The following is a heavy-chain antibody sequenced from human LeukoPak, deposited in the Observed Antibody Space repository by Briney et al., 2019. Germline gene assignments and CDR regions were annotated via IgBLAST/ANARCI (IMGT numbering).Heavy chain of an antibody. J-gene: IGHJ5*02. Sequence: GGSLRLSCAASGFTFSSYSMNWVRQAPGKGLEWVSSISSSSSYIYYADSVKGRFTISRDNAKNSLYLQMNSLRAEDTAVYYCARGNWNYGNWFDPWGQGTLVT. D-gene: IGHD1-7*01. CDR2: ISSSSSYI. V-gene: IGHV3-21*01. CDR3: ARGNWNYGNWFDP. CDR1: GFTFSSYS.